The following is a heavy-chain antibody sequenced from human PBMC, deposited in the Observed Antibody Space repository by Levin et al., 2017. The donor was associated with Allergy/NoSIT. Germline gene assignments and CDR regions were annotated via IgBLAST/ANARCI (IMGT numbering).Heavy chain of an antibody. J-gene: IGHJ6*02. D-gene: IGHD3-10*01. V-gene: IGHV3-33*01. CDR2: IWYVGSNK. Sequence: GGSLRLSCAASQFKFNIYGMHWVRQAPGKGLEWVAAIWYVGSNKYYADSVKGRFTISRDNSKNTVYLQMNSLRAEDTGVYYCARDRLLVRGIISHYYYYGMDVWGQGTTVAVSS. CDR1: QFKFNIYG. CDR3: ARDRLLVRGIISHYYYYGMDV.